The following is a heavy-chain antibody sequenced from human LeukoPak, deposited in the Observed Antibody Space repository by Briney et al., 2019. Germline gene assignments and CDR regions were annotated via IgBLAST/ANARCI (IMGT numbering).Heavy chain of an antibody. CDR2: IYYSGST. Sequence: SETLSLTCTVSGGSISSGDYYWSWLRQPPGKGLEWIGYIYYSGSTYYNPSLKSRVTISVDTSKNQFSLQLTSVTLEDTAVYYCVGDGNTISFIHWGQGTLVTVSS. J-gene: IGHJ4*02. V-gene: IGHV4-30-4*01. D-gene: IGHD3-16*01. CDR1: GGSISSGDYY. CDR3: VGDGNTISFIH.